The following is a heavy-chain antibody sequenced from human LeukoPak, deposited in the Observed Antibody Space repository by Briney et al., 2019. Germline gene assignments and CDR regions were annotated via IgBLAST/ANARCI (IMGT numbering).Heavy chain of an antibody. CDR1: GGSISNYY. CDR3: ARRARENWYFDL. Sequence: SETLSLTCTVSGGSISNYYWSWIRQPPGKGLDWIGYIYYTGSTNSNPSLKSRVTISADTPKNQFSLKPSSVTAADTAVYYCARRARENWYFDLWGRGTLVTVSS. V-gene: IGHV4-59*08. J-gene: IGHJ2*01. CDR2: IYYTGST.